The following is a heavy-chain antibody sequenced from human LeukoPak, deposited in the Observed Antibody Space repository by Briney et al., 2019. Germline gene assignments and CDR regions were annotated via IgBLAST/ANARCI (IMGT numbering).Heavy chain of an antibody. CDR1: GFTFSSWA. D-gene: IGHD3-9*01. CDR3: ARTYYDILTGYNPYFDY. V-gene: IGHV3-30*04. J-gene: IGHJ4*02. CDR2: ISSDGSNK. Sequence: GGSLRLSCAASGFTFSSWAMHWVRQAPGKGLEWVAVISSDGSNKYYADSVKGRFTISRDSSKNTLFLQMNRLRAEDTAVYYCARTYYDILTGYNPYFDYWGQGTLVTVSS.